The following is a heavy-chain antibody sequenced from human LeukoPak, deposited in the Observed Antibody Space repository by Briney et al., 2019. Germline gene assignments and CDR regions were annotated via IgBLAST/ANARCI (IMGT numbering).Heavy chain of an antibody. CDR2: ISGSGGSA. Sequence: GGSLRLSCAASGFTFSSYWMSWVRQAPGKGLEWVSAISGSGGSADYADSVKGRFTISRDNSKNTLYLQMSSLRAEDTAVYYCAKRLRDIVGARNAFDIWGQGTMVSVSS. D-gene: IGHD1-26*01. J-gene: IGHJ3*02. CDR1: GFTFSSYW. V-gene: IGHV3-23*01. CDR3: AKRLRDIVGARNAFDI.